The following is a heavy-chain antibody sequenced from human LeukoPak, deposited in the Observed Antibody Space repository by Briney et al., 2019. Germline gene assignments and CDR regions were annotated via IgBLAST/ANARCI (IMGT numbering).Heavy chain of an antibody. J-gene: IGHJ4*02. CDR3: ARDPTSIAVVPHFDY. Sequence: ASVKVSCKASGGTFSSYAISWVRQAPGQGLEWMGWISAYNGNTNYAQKLQGRVTMTTDTSTSTAYMELRSLRSDDTAVYYCARDPTSIAVVPHFDYWGQGTLVTVSS. CDR1: GGTFSSYA. D-gene: IGHD6-19*01. CDR2: ISAYNGNT. V-gene: IGHV1-18*01.